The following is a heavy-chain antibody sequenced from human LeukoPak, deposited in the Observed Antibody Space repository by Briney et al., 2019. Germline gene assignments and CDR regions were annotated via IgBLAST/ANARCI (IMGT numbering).Heavy chain of an antibody. CDR3: ARSSPDAFDI. D-gene: IGHD6-6*01. J-gene: IGHJ3*02. Sequence: QPGGSLRLSCAASGFTVSSNYMNWVRQAPGKGLEWVSVVYRDGSTYYADSVKGRFTISRDNSKNTLYLQMNSLRAEDTAVYYCARSSPDAFDIWGQGTMVTVSS. CDR1: GFTVSSNY. V-gene: IGHV3-66*01. CDR2: VYRDGST.